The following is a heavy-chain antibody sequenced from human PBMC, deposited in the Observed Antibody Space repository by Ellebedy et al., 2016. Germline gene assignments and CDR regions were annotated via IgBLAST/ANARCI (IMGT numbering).Heavy chain of an antibody. CDR2: IYYSGST. D-gene: IGHD6-13*01. V-gene: IGHV4-59*12. CDR1: GGSISSYY. CDR3: ASGRYSSSWYTDY. J-gene: IGHJ4*02. Sequence: SETLSLTCTVSGGSISSYYWSWIRQPPGKGLEWIGYIYYSGSTNYNPSLKSRVTISVDKSKNQFSLKLSSVTAADTAVYYCASGRYSSSWYTDYWGQGTLVTVSS.